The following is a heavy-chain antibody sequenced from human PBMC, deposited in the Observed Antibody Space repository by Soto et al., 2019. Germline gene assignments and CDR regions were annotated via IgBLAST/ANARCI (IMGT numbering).Heavy chain of an antibody. CDR1: GFTFSDYY. D-gene: IGHD3-3*01. CDR3: ATTYYDFWSGYGYYFDY. Sequence: LRLSCAASGFTFSDYYMSWIRQAPVNGLEWVSYISSSSSYTNYADSVKGRFTISRDNAKNSLYLQMNSLRAEDTAVYYCATTYYDFWSGYGYYFDYWGQGTLVTVSS. V-gene: IGHV3-11*06. J-gene: IGHJ4*02. CDR2: ISSSSSYT.